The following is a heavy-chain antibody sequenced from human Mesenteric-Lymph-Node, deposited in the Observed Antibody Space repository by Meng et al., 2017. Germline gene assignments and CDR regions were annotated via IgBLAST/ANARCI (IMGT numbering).Heavy chain of an antibody. CDR2: ICDSGST. J-gene: IGHJ4*02. CDR1: GGSMSGYC. CDR3: GNLDIRSAW. D-gene: IGHD2-21*01. V-gene: IGHV4-59*01. Sequence: SETLSLTCTVSGGSMSGYCWSWVRQPPGKGLEWIGYICDSGSTNYSPSLKSRLTMSMDTSKNHFSLKLSSVTAADTAAYYCGNLDIRSAWWGQGTLVTVSS.